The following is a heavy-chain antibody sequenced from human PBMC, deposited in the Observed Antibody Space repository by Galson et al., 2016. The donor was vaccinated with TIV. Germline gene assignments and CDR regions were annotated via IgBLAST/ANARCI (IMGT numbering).Heavy chain of an antibody. V-gene: IGHV1-69*06. J-gene: IGHJ4*02. CDR2: VLPISGQV. CDR3: AREGPCGGDWYFLDN. Sequence: SVKVSCKASGGSFSNFGLNWVRRAPGQGFEWVGGVLPISGQVNYAQNFQDRVTITADKSASTVYMELRSLRSDDTAVYYCAREGPCGGDWYFLDNWGQGNLVTVSS. CDR1: GGSFSNFG. D-gene: IGHD2-21*02.